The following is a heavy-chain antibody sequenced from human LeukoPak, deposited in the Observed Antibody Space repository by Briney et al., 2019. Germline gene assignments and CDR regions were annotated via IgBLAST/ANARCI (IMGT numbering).Heavy chain of an antibody. CDR3: ARGGDFWSGYSRGYYMDV. J-gene: IGHJ6*03. V-gene: IGHV3-23*01. CDR1: GFSFSSYA. CDR2: ISGSGGST. D-gene: IGHD3-3*01. Sequence: GGSLRLSCAASGFSFSSYAMSWVRQAPGKGLEWVSAISGSGGSTYYADSVKGRFTISRDNSKNTLYLQMNSLRAEDTAVYYCARGGDFWSGYSRGYYMDVWGKGTTVTVSS.